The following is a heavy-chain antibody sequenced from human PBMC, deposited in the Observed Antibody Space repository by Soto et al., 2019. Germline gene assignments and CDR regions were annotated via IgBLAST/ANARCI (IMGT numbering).Heavy chain of an antibody. Sequence: SETLSLTCAVYGGSFSGYYWSWIRQPPGKGLEWIGEINHSGSTNYNPSLKSRVTISVDTSKNQFSLKLSSVTAADTAVYYCAARNQIYCLGYWGQGTMVTVYS. CDR2: INHSGST. V-gene: IGHV4-34*01. CDR3: AARNQIYCLGY. CDR1: GGSFSGYY. J-gene: IGHJ4*02. D-gene: IGHD3-9*01.